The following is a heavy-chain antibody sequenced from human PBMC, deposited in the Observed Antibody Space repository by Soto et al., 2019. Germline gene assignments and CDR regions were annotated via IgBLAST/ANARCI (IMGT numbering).Heavy chain of an antibody. Sequence: GGSLRLSCAASGFTFSSYSMNWVRQAPGKGLEWVSSISSSSSYIYYADSVKGRFTISRDNAKNSLYLQMNSLRAVDTAGYYCAREAIALGDCGGGSCYSSGWFDPWGQGTLVTVSS. CDR3: AREAIALGDCGGGSCYSSGWFDP. D-gene: IGHD2-15*01. V-gene: IGHV3-21*01. CDR1: GFTFSSYS. CDR2: ISSSSSYI. J-gene: IGHJ5*02.